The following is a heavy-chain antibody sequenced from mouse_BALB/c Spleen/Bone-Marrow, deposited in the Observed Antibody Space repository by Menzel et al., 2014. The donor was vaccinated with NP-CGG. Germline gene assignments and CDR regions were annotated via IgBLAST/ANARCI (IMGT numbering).Heavy chain of an antibody. Sequence: EVQRVESGGDLVKPGGSLKLSCAASGSTFSTYIMSWVRQTPEKRLEWVATISSGGRYIFYPDSVKGRFTLSRDNAKNTLHLQMSSLRSDDTAMYYCTREEDYDGNYKFAYWGQGTLVTVSA. D-gene: IGHD2-3*01. CDR1: GSTFSTYI. CDR2: ISSGGRYI. V-gene: IGHV5-6-4*01. J-gene: IGHJ3*01. CDR3: TREEDYDGNYKFAY.